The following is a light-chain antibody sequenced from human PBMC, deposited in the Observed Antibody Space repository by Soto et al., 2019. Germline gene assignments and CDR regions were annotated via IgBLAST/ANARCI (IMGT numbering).Light chain of an antibody. Sequence: QSALTQPSSVSGSPGQSVTISCTGTSSDVGGYNYVSWYQQHPGKAPKLMIYDVSKRPSGVRDRFSGSKSGNTASLTISGLQGEDEADYYCCSYAGSYTYVFGTGTKVTVL. V-gene: IGLV2-11*01. CDR2: DVS. CDR1: SSDVGGYNY. J-gene: IGLJ1*01. CDR3: CSYAGSYTYV.